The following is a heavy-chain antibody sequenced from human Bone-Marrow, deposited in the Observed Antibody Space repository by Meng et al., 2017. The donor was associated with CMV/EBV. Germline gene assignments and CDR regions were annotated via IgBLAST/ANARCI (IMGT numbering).Heavy chain of an antibody. CDR2: IQVIGHT. J-gene: IGHJ4*02. V-gene: IGHV4-4*07. Sequence: QLPIPEPGPGRVQPSETPSLTCIVSGASIKNYNWNWVRQPAGQGLEWIGLIQVIGHTVYNPSLKSRVTVSLDASKNQFSLTLNSVTAADTATYYCAGSRPGGGACDYWGQGILVTVSS. D-gene: IGHD3-16*01. CDR1: GASIKNYN. CDR3: AGSRPGGGACDY.